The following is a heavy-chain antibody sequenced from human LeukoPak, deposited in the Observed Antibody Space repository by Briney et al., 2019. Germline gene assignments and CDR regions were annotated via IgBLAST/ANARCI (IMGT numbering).Heavy chain of an antibody. J-gene: IGHJ4*02. CDR3: ASSYYYDSRGLMYPIDY. CDR2: INPNSGGT. V-gene: IGHV1-2*02. Sequence: ASVKVSCKASGYTFTGYYMHWVRQAPGQGLEWMGWINPNSGGTNYAQKFQGRVTMTRDTSISTAYMELSRLRSDDTAVYYCASSYYYDSRGLMYPIDYWGQGTLVTVSS. CDR1: GYTFTGYY. D-gene: IGHD3-22*01.